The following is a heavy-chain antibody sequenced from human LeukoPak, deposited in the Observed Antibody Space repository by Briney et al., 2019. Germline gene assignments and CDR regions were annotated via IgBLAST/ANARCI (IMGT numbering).Heavy chain of an antibody. Sequence: SETLSLTCTVSGGSISSYYWSWIRQPPGKGLEWIGYIYYSGSTNYNPSLKSRVTISVDTSKNQFSLKLTSVTAADTAVYYCARGPGMGYDYDQYFDYWGQGTLVTVSS. J-gene: IGHJ4*02. CDR1: GGSISSYY. CDR2: IYYSGST. V-gene: IGHV4-59*01. D-gene: IGHD5-12*01. CDR3: ARGPGMGYDYDQYFDY.